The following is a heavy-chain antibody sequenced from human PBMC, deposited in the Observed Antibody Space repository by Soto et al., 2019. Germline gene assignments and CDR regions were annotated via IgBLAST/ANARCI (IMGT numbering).Heavy chain of an antibody. Sequence: SETLSLTCTVSGGSISSGGYYWSWIRQHPGKGLEWIGYIYYSGSTYYNPSLKSRVTISVDTSKNQFSLKLSSVTAADTAVYYCARDRAYCSSTSCQDWGQGTLVTVSS. D-gene: IGHD2-2*01. CDR1: GGSISSGGYY. CDR2: IYYSGST. CDR3: ARDRAYCSSTSCQD. J-gene: IGHJ4*02. V-gene: IGHV4-31*03.